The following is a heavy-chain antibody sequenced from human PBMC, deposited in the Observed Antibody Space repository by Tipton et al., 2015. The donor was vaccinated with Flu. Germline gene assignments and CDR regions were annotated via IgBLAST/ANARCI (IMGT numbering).Heavy chain of an antibody. V-gene: IGHV4-61*02. CDR2: IYTSGST. CDR1: GGSISSGSYY. CDR3: ARGGQWLDEYFQH. D-gene: IGHD6-19*01. J-gene: IGHJ1*01. Sequence: TLSLTCTVSGGSISSGSYYWSWIRPPAGKGLEWIGRIYTSGSTNYNPSLKSRVTISVDTSKNQFSLKLSSVTAADTAVYYCARGGQWLDEYFQHWGQGTLVTVSS.